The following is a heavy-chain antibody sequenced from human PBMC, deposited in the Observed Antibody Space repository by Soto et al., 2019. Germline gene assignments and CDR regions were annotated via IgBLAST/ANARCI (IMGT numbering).Heavy chain of an antibody. V-gene: IGHV3-30*18. CDR1: GFTFSSYG. Sequence: QVPLVESGGGVVQPGRSLRLSCAASGFTFSSYGMHWVRQAPGKGLEWVAVISYDGSNKYYADSVKGRFTISRDNSKNTLYLQMNSLRAEDTAVYYCAKAAKSSSWYLGDYWGQGTLVTVSS. D-gene: IGHD6-13*01. CDR2: ISYDGSNK. CDR3: AKAAKSSSWYLGDY. J-gene: IGHJ4*02.